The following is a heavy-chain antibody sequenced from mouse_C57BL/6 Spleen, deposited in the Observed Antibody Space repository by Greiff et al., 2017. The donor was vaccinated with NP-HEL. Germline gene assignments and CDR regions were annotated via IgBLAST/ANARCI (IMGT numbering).Heavy chain of an antibody. Sequence: VKLMESGAELVRPGTSVKVSCKASGYAFTNYLIEWVKQRPGQGLEWIGVINPGSGGTNYNEKFKGKATLTADKSSSTAYMQLSSLTSEDSAVYFCARDYGSNPAWFAYWGQGTLVTVSA. CDR2: INPGSGGT. CDR3: ARDYGSNPAWFAY. J-gene: IGHJ3*01. D-gene: IGHD1-1*01. CDR1: GYAFTNYL. V-gene: IGHV1-54*01.